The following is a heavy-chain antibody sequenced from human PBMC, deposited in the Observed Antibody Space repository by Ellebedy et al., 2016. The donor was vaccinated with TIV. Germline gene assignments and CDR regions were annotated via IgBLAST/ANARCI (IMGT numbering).Heavy chain of an antibody. CDR2: IDYSGNS. V-gene: IGHV4-59*08. J-gene: IGHJ5*02. CDR3: ARHDPRYYESSGFYYGGWFDP. D-gene: IGHD3-22*01. CDR1: GGSLSSYF. Sequence: PSETLSLTCTVSGGSLSSYFWSRIRQPPGKGLEWIGYIDYSGNSNYNPSLQSRVTVSVDTSKNQFSLKLSSLTAADTAVYFCARHDPRYYESSGFYYGGWFDPWGQGTLVTVSS.